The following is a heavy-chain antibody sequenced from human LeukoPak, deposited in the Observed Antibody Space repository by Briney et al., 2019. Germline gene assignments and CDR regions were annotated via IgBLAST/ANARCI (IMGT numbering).Heavy chain of an antibody. CDR3: ARDGWYQLLPSVNRAPRGYYYGMDV. V-gene: IGHV1-69*04. Sequence: GASVKVSCKASGGTFSSYATSWVRQAPGQGLEWMGRIIPILGIANYAQKFQGRVTITADKSTSTAYMELSSLRSEDTAVYYCARDGWYQLLPSVNRAPRGYYYGMDVWGQGTTVTVSS. CDR1: GGTFSSYA. J-gene: IGHJ6*02. D-gene: IGHD2-2*01. CDR2: IIPILGIA.